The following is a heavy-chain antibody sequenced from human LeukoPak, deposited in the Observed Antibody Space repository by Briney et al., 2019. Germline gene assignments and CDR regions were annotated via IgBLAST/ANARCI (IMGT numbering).Heavy chain of an antibody. CDR3: ATAKFGGNSYFDY. CDR1: GYTITGYF. Sequence: AAVKVSCKASGYTITGYFIHWVRQAPGQGLEWMGIINPSGGSTNYAQKFQGRVTMTRDTSTSTVYMELSSLRSEDTAVYYCATAKFGGNSYFDYWGQGTLVTISS. D-gene: IGHD4-23*01. V-gene: IGHV1-46*01. CDR2: INPSGGST. J-gene: IGHJ4*02.